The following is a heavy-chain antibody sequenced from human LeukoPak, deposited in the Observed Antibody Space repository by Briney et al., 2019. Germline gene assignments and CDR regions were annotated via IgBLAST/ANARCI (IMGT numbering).Heavy chain of an antibody. CDR1: GFTFSSYW. D-gene: IGHD3-22*01. Sequence: GGSLRLSCAASGFTFSSYWMSWVRQAPGKGLEWVANIKQDGSEKYYVDSVKGRFTISRDNAKNSLYLQMNSLRAEDTAVYYCARDENYYDSSGYYHGGGFDYWGQGTLVTVSS. CDR3: ARDENYYDSSGYYHGGGFDY. V-gene: IGHV3-7*01. J-gene: IGHJ4*02. CDR2: IKQDGSEK.